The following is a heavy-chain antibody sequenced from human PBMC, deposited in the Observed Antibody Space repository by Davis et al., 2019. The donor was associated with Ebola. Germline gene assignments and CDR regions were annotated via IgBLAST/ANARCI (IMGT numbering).Heavy chain of an antibody. D-gene: IGHD1-26*01. Sequence: SETLSLTCTVSGGSISSGGYYWSWIRQPPGKGLEWIGEINHSGSTNYNPSLKSRLTISVDTSKNQFSLKLSSVTAADTAVYYCARGVGATTGWFDPWGQGTLVTVSS. CDR3: ARGVGATTGWFDP. J-gene: IGHJ5*02. CDR2: INHSGST. V-gene: IGHV4-39*07. CDR1: GGSISSGGYY.